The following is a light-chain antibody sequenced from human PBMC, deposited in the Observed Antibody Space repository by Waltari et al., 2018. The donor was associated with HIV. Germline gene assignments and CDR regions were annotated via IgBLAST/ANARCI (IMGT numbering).Light chain of an antibody. CDR2: RNN. V-gene: IGLV1-47*01. Sequence: QPVLTQPPSASGTPGHGVTISCSGSNSNSGTNSVNWYQHLPGMAPKLLIYRNNRRPSGIPDRFSGSRSGTSASLAISGLRSEDEADYYCATWDDSLIWVFGGGTKLTVL. CDR1: NSNSGTNS. CDR3: ATWDDSLIWV. J-gene: IGLJ3*02.